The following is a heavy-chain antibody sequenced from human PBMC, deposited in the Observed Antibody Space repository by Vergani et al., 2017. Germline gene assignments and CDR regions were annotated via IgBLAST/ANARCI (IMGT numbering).Heavy chain of an antibody. CDR1: GFTFSSYN. V-gene: IGHV3-30*18. D-gene: IGHD4-23*01. CDR3: AKDRGGNSELDH. CDR2: ISYDGSNK. J-gene: IGHJ4*02. Sequence: QVQLVESGGGVVQPGRSLRLSCTASGFTFSSYNMHWVRQAPGKGLEWVAAISYDGSNKYYADSVKGRFTISRDSSKNTLYLQMNSLRPDDMAVYYCAKDRGGNSELDHWGQGTLVTVSS.